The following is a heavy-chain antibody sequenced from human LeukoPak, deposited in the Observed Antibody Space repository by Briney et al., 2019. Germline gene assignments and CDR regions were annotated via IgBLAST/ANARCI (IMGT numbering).Heavy chain of an antibody. CDR3: ARDTAMGLYYYGMDV. D-gene: IGHD5-18*01. CDR1: GGSISSYY. J-gene: IGHJ6*04. V-gene: IGHV4-59*01. Sequence: SETLSLTCTVSGGSISSYYWSWIRQPPGKGLEWIGYIYYSGSTNYNPSLTSRVTISVDTSKNQFSLKLSSVTAADTAVYYCARDTAMGLYYYGMDVWGKGTTVTVSS. CDR2: IYYSGST.